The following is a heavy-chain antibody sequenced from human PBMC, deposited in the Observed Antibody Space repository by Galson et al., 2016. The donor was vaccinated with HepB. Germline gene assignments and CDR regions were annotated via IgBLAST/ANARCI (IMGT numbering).Heavy chain of an antibody. J-gene: IGHJ3*02. CDR3: AHSRGDEDFWSGYYTGLGVFDI. CDR1: GFSLSTSGVG. D-gene: IGHD3-3*01. V-gene: IGHV2-5*02. CDR2: IYWDDDK. Sequence: PALVKPTQTLTLTCSFSGFSLSTSGVGVGWIRQPPGKALEWLALIYWDDDKHYSPSLKSRLTITKDTSKNQVVLTMTNMDPVDTATYYCAHSRGDEDFWSGYYTGLGVFDIWAKGQWSLFLQ.